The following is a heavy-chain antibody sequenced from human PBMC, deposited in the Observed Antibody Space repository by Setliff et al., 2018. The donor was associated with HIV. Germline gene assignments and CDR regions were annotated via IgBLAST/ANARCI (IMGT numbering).Heavy chain of an antibody. CDR3: ARLPQD. CDR2: IYDNEKT. CDR1: GGVSGGDMGVHD. V-gene: IGHV4-61*08. Sequence: SETLSLTCSVSGGVSGGDMGVHDWSWIRQPPGKGLEWIGYIYDNEKTFYNPSLRSRVTITVDTSKNQISLQLTSVTAEDTALYYCARLPQDWGQGTLVTVSS. J-gene: IGHJ4*02.